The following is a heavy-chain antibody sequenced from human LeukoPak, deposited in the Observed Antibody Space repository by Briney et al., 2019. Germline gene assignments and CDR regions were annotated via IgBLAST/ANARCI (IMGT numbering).Heavy chain of an antibody. CDR3: AKINNDVDY. CDR1: GFTFTTFG. V-gene: IGHV3-30*18. J-gene: IGHJ4*02. CDR2: ISPDGKIE. D-gene: IGHD1/OR15-1a*01. Sequence: PGGSLRLSCAASGFTFTTFGIHWVRQAPGKGLEWVAAISPDGKIEYYTDSVKGRFTVSRDNSKNMIYLQMNGLRGEDSAVYFCAKINNDVDYWGQGALVTVSS.